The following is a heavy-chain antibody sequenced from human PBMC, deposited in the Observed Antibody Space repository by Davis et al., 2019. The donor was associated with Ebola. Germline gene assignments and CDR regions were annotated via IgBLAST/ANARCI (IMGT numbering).Heavy chain of an antibody. V-gene: IGHV3-13*01. CDR2: IGTAGDT. CDR1: GFTFSSYD. D-gene: IGHD2-15*01. J-gene: IGHJ6*02. Sequence: GESLKISCAASGFTFSSYDMHWVRQATGKGLEWVSAIGTAGDTYYPGSVKGRFTISRENAKNSLYLQMNSLRAEDTAVYYCAREVVVVAATPHSRRYYYYYGMDVWGQGTTVTVSS. CDR3: AREVVVVAATPHSRRYYYYYGMDV.